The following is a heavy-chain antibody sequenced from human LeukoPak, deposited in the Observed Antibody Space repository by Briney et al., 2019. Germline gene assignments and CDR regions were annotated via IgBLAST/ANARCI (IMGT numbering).Heavy chain of an antibody. CDR3: ATTYSSSWRANFDY. CDR2: IYYSGST. CDR1: GGSISSSSYY. Sequence: SETLSLTCTVSGGSISSSSYYWGWIRQPPGKGLEWIGSIYYSGSTYYNLSLKSRVTISVDTSKNQFSLKPSSVTAADTAVYYCATTYSSSWRANFDYWGQGTLVTVSS. D-gene: IGHD6-13*01. J-gene: IGHJ4*02. V-gene: IGHV4-39*07.